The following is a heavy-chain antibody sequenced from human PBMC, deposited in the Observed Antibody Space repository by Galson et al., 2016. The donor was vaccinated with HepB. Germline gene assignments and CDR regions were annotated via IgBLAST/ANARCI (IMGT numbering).Heavy chain of an antibody. CDR3: TKSFNDFFYYNGMDV. Sequence: SETLSLTCNVSGGSIRSSYWSWIRQPPGEGLEWIGYLYYSGSTNYNTTRRSRVTISVDTSRNQFSLRLTSVTAADTSVYYCTKSFNDFFYYNGMDVWGQGTTATVSS. CDR1: GGSIRSSY. V-gene: IGHV4-59*01. CDR2: LYYSGST. D-gene: IGHD2-21*02. J-gene: IGHJ6*02.